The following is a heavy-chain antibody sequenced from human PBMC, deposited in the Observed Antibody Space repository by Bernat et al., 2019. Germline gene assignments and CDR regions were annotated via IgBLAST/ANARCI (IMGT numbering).Heavy chain of an antibody. V-gene: IGHV3-23*01. J-gene: IGHJ5*02. Sequence: EVQLLESGGGLVQPGGSLRLSCAASGFTFSSYAMSWVRQAPGKGLEWVSAISGSGGSTYYADSVKGRFTISRDNSKNTLYLQMNSLRAEDTAVYYCARSRGYGNWFDPWGQGTLVTVSS. D-gene: IGHD3-10*01. CDR3: ARSRGYGNWFDP. CDR2: ISGSGGST. CDR1: GFTFSSYA.